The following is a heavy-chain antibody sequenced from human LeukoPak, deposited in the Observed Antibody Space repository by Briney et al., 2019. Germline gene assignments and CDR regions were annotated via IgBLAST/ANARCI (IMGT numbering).Heavy chain of an antibody. CDR3: AKEGSGWYYLDY. Sequence: GGSLRLSCAASGFRFSSYDIHWVRQAPGKGLEWVTFIESDGTKGYYADSVKGRFTISRDNSKNTVYVQMNTLRAEDTAVYYCAKEGSGWYYLDYWGQGTVVTVSS. D-gene: IGHD6-19*01. CDR2: IESDGTKG. J-gene: IGHJ4*02. V-gene: IGHV3-30*02. CDR1: GFRFSSYD.